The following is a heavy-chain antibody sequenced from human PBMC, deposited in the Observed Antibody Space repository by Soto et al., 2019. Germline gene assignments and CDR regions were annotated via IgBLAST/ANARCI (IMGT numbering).Heavy chain of an antibody. CDR2: IRSKAYGETT. V-gene: IGHV3-49*03. CDR3: SRGFYANTSYPRFDF. D-gene: IGHD2-21*01. Sequence: LRLSCTGSGFTFGDYAVSWFRQAPGKGLECVGFIRSKAYGETTDYAASVKGRFTISGDDSRTIAYLRMNSLKTEDTATYYCSRGFYANTSYPRFDFWGQGTLVTVSS. J-gene: IGHJ4*02. CDR1: GFTFGDYA.